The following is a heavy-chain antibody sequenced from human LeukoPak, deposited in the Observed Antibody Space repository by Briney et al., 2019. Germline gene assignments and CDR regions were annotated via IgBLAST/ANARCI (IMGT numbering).Heavy chain of an antibody. Sequence: PSETVSLTCTVSGGSISRYYWSWIRQPPGKGLEWIGYIYYSGSTNYNPSLKSRVTIPVDTSKNQFSLKVTSVTAADTAIYYCARHDSSGYKYWGQGTLVTVSS. CDR3: ARHDSSGYKY. CDR1: GGSISRYY. D-gene: IGHD3-22*01. V-gene: IGHV4-59*08. CDR2: IYYSGST. J-gene: IGHJ4*02.